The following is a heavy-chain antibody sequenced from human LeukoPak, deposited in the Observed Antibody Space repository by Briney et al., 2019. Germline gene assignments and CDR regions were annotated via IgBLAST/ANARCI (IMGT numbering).Heavy chain of an antibody. Sequence: ASVKVSCKASGYTFSNYGISWVRQAPGLGLEWMGWTSYNGNINYAQKFQDRVTTTTDTSTTTAYMELRSLESDDTAVYYCARHSGSGWQALGYWGQGTLVTVSS. CDR3: ARHSGSGWQALGY. CDR2: TSYNGNI. CDR1: GYTFSNYG. J-gene: IGHJ4*02. D-gene: IGHD6-19*01. V-gene: IGHV1-18*04.